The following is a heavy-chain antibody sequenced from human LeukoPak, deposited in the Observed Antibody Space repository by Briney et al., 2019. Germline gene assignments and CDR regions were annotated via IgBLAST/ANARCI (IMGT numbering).Heavy chain of an antibody. CDR3: AKETARKQWLVRGYFDY. V-gene: IGHV3-23*01. CDR1: GFTFSSYA. CDR2: ISGSGGST. D-gene: IGHD6-19*01. Sequence: PGGSLRLSCAASGFTFSSYAMSWVRQAPGKGLEWVSAISGSGGSTYYADSVKGRFTISRDNSKNTLYLQMNSLRAEDTAVYYCAKETARKQWLVRGYFDYWGQGTLVTVSS. J-gene: IGHJ4*02.